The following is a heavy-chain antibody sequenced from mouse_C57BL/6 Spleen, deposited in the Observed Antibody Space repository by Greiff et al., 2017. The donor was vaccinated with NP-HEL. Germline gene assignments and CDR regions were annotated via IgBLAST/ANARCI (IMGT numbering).Heavy chain of an antibody. Sequence: EVHLVESGGGLVQPKGSLKLSCAASGFSFNTYAMNWVRQAPGKGLEWVARIRSKSNNYATYYADSVKDRFTISRDDSESMLYLQMNNLKTEDTAMYYCVRQGRNYYAMDYWGQGTSVTVSS. V-gene: IGHV10-1*01. CDR1: GFSFNTYA. CDR3: VRQGRNYYAMDY. J-gene: IGHJ4*01. CDR2: IRSKSNNYAT.